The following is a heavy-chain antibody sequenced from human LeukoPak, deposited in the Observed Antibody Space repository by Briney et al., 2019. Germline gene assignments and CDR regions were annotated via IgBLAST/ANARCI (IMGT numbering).Heavy chain of an antibody. CDR3: ARDFDYYDSSGSY. Sequence: GGSLRLPCAASGFTFSSYSMNWVRQAPGKGLEWVSSISSSSSYIYYADSVKGRFTISRDNAKNSLYLQMNSLRAEDTAVYYCARDFDYYDSSGSYWGQGTLVTVSS. J-gene: IGHJ4*02. CDR1: GFTFSSYS. CDR2: ISSSSSYI. V-gene: IGHV3-21*01. D-gene: IGHD3-22*01.